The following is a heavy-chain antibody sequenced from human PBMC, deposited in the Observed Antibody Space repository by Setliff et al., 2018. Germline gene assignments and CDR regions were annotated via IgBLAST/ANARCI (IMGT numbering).Heavy chain of an antibody. CDR1: GYSISSGHY. D-gene: IGHD2-2*01. CDR2: ISHSGST. CDR3: ARQVPFSCGGTSCFDDY. V-gene: IGHV4-38-2*01. Sequence: PSETLSLTCPVSGYSISSGHYWGWIRQPPGKGLEWIGSISHSGSTYYNPSLRSRVTISLDTSKNQFSLELSSVTAADTAVYYCARQVPFSCGGTSCFDDYLGQGTLVTVSS. J-gene: IGHJ4*02.